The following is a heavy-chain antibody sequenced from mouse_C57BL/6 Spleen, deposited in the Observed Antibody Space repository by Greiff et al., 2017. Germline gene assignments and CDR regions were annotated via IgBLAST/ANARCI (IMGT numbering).Heavy chain of an antibody. CDR1: GFSLTSYG. CDR3: AINFPLDYYGSSYFDY. D-gene: IGHD1-1*01. V-gene: IGHV2-2*01. CDR2: IWSGGST. Sequence: VQLVESGPGLVQPSQSLSITCTVSGFSLTSYGVHWVRQSPGKGLEWLGVIWSGGSTDYNAAFISRLSISKDNSKSQVFFKMNSLQADDTAIYYCAINFPLDYYGSSYFDYWGQGTTLTVSS. J-gene: IGHJ2*01.